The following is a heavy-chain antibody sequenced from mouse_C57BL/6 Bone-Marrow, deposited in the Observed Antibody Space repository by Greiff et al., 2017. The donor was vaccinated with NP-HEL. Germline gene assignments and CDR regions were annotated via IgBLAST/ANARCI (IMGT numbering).Heavy chain of an antibody. V-gene: IGHV3-6*01. CDR1: GYSITSGYY. Sequence: VQLQQSGPGLVKPSQSLSLTCSVTGYSITSGYYWNWIRQFPGNKLEWMGYISYDGSNNYNPSLKNRISITRDTSKNQFFLKLNSVTTEDTATYYCASYGSSYNAYWGQGTLVTVSA. CDR2: ISYDGSN. J-gene: IGHJ3*01. D-gene: IGHD1-1*01. CDR3: ASYGSSYNAY.